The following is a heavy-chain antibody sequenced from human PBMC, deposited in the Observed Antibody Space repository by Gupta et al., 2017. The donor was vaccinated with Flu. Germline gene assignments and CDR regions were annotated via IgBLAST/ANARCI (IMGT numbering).Heavy chain of an antibody. CDR1: GDSISRDAYH. V-gene: IGHV4-61*02. CDR2: VHTTGRT. Sequence: QVQLHESGPGLVKPSQTLSLTCTVSGDSISRDAYHWDWIRQPAGKGLEWIGRVHTTGRTTYNPSLESRVAISIDTPKNQFSLELRSVTAADTAVYYCARLPPGYWGQGTLVAVSS. J-gene: IGHJ4*02. CDR3: ARLPPGY.